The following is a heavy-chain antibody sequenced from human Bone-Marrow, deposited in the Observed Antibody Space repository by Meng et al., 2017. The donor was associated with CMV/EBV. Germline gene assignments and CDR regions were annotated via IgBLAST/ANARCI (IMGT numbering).Heavy chain of an antibody. J-gene: IGHJ4*02. Sequence: GSLRLSCTVSGGSISSYYWSWIRQPPGKGLEWIGYIYYSGSTNYNPSLKSRVTISVDTSKNQFSLRLSSVTAADTAVYYCARGSGTAKAARRGLYVDDWGQGTMVTVSS. CDR1: GGSISSYY. D-gene: IGHD6-6*01. CDR2: IYYSGST. V-gene: IGHV4-59*01. CDR3: ARGSGTAKAARRGLYVDD.